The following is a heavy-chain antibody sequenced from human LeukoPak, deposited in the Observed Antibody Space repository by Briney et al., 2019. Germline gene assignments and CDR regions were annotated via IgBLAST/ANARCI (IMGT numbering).Heavy chain of an antibody. J-gene: IGHJ4*02. V-gene: IGHV3-21*01. D-gene: IGHD1-26*01. CDR1: GFTFSSYS. Sequence: PGGSLRLSCAASGFTFSSYSMNWVRQAPGKGLEWVSSISSSSSYIYCADSVKGRFTISRDNAKNSLYLQMNSLRAEDTAVYYCARGIVGATTLDYWGQGTLVTVSS. CDR2: ISSSSSYI. CDR3: ARGIVGATTLDY.